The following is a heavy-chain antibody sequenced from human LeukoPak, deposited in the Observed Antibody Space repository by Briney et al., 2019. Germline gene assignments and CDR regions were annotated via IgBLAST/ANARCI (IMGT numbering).Heavy chain of an antibody. CDR3: AAYSGSYGGSFDY. CDR1: GYXFTDYY. CDR2: INPNGGGT. J-gene: IGHJ4*02. V-gene: IGHV1-2*02. Sequence: ASVKVSCMASGYXFTDYYINWVRQAPGQGLEWMGWINPNGGGTNSAQKFQGRATVTRDTSISTAYMELNRLTSDDTAVYYCAAYSGSYGGSFDYWGQGTLVTVSS. D-gene: IGHD1-26*01.